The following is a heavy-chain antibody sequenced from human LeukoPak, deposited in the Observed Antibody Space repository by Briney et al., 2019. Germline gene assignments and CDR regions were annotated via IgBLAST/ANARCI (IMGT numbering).Heavy chain of an antibody. CDR1: GFTFSSYE. CDR3: GRVEVPFFEWAPPPDY. D-gene: IGHD3-3*02. CDR2: ISSSGNTI. J-gene: IGHJ4*02. V-gene: IGHV3-48*03. Sequence: PGGSLRLSCAASGFTFSSYEMNWVRQAPGKGLEWVSYISSSGNTIYYADSVKGRFTISRDNAKNSLYLQMNILRAEDTAVYYCGRVEVPFFEWAPPPDYWGQGTLVTVSS.